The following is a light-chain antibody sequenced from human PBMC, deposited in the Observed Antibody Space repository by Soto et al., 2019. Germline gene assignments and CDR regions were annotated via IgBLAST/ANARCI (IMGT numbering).Light chain of an antibody. CDR2: DVN. CDR3: CSHAGSYNVV. CDR1: SSDVGGYNF. Sequence: QSALTQPRSVSGSPGQSVTISCTGTSSDVGGYNFVSWYQQHPGKAPKLMISDVNKRPSGVPDRFSGPKSGNTASLTISGLQAEDEADYYCCSHAGSYNVVFGGGTKLTVL. J-gene: IGLJ2*01. V-gene: IGLV2-11*01.